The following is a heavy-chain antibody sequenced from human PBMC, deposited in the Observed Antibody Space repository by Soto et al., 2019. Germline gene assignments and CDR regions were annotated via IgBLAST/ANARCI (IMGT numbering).Heavy chain of an antibody. CDR3: ARYYGEGTFDI. Sequence: GGSLRLSCAASGFTFSSYGMHWVRQAPGKGLEWVAVIWYDGSNKYYADSMKGRVTISRDNPKNTLYLQMNSLRAEDTAVYYCARYYGEGTFDIWGQGTMVTVSS. D-gene: IGHD4-17*01. CDR1: GFTFSSYG. J-gene: IGHJ3*02. V-gene: IGHV3-33*01. CDR2: IWYDGSNK.